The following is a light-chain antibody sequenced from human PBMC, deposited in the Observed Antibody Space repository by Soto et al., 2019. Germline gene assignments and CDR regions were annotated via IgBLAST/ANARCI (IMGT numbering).Light chain of an antibody. CDR1: NSNIGAGYD. CDR3: QSYDSSLSGSV. CDR2: GNN. Sequence: QSVLTQPPSVSGAPGQRVTISCTGGNSNIGAGYDVHWYHQLPGTAPKLLIYGNNNRPSGVPDRFSGSKSVTSASLAITGLQAEDEGDYYCQSYDSSLSGSVFGGGTKLTVL. J-gene: IGLJ2*01. V-gene: IGLV1-40*01.